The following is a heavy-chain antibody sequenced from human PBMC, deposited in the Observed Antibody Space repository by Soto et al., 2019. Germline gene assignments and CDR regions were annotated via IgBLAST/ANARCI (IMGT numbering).Heavy chain of an antibody. J-gene: IGHJ6*02. CDR1: GGSFSGYY. V-gene: IGHV4-34*01. CDR2: INHSGRT. CDR3: ARVRTVTATFYYYYGMDV. D-gene: IGHD2-21*02. Sequence: QVQLQQWGAGLLKPSETLSLTCAVYGGSFSGYYWSWIRQPPGKGLEWIGEINHSGRTNYNPSLKSRVPISVDTSKTQFSLTLSSVTAADTAVFYCARVRTVTATFYYYYGMDVWGQGTTVTVSS.